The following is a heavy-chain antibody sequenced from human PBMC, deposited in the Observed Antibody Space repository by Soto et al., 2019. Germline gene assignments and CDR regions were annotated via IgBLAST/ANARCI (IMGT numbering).Heavy chain of an antibody. CDR1: GFTFSSYA. CDR2: ISGSGGST. Sequence: GGSLRLSCAASGFTFSSYAMSWVRQAPGKGLEWVSAISGSGGSTYYADSVKGRFTISRDNAKNSVYLQMDSLRVEDTARYYCVRDRGYSGFFYWGQGALVTVSS. V-gene: IGHV3-23*01. CDR3: VRDRGYSGFFY. J-gene: IGHJ4*02. D-gene: IGHD5-12*01.